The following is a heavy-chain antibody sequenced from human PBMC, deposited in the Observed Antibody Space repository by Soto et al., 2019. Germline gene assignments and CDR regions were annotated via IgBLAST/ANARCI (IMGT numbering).Heavy chain of an antibody. V-gene: IGHV4-34*01. CDR1: GGSFSGYY. CDR2: INHSGST. D-gene: IGHD3-10*01. Sequence: SETLSLTCAVYGGSFSGYYWSWIRQPPGKGLEWIGEINHSGSTNYNPSLKSRVTISVDTSKNQFSLKLSSVTAADTAVYYCAKGSGIIYYYYGMDVWGQGTTVTVSS. CDR3: AKGSGIIYYYYGMDV. J-gene: IGHJ6*02.